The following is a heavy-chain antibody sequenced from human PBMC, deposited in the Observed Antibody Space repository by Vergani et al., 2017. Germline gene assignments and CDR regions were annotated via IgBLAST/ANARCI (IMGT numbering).Heavy chain of an antibody. CDR3: ARDIMMLTDAFDI. J-gene: IGHJ3*02. CDR1: GFTFSGSA. V-gene: IGHV3-73*02. D-gene: IGHD3-16*01. Sequence: EVQLVESGGGLVQPGGSLKLSCAASGFTFSGSAMHWVRQASGKGLEWVGRIRSKANSYATAYAASVKGRFTISRDNAKNSLYLQMNSLRAEDTAVYYCARDIMMLTDAFDIWGQGTMVTVSS. CDR2: IRSKANSYAT.